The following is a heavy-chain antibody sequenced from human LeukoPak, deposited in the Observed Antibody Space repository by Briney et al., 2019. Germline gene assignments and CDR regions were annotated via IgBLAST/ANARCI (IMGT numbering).Heavy chain of an antibody. Sequence: SETLSLTCTVSGGSISSYYWSWIRQPPGKGLEWIGYIYYSGSTNYNPSLKSRVTISVDTSKSQFSLKLSSVTAADTAVYYCARADGYYYGMDVWGQGTTVTVSS. CDR2: IYYSGST. J-gene: IGHJ6*02. V-gene: IGHV4-59*01. CDR3: ARADGYYYGMDV. CDR1: GGSISSYY.